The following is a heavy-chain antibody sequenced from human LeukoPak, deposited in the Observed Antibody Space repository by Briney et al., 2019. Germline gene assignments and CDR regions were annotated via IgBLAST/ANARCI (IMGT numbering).Heavy chain of an antibody. CDR3: ARGNYDFWSGYYTSSLLIGMDV. D-gene: IGHD3-3*01. CDR1: GGSFSGYY. J-gene: IGHJ6*02. V-gene: IGHV4-34*01. Sequence: PSETLSLTCAVYGGSFSGYYWSWIRQPPGKGLEWIGEINHSGSTNYNPSLKSRVTISVDTSKNQFSLKLSSVTAADTAVYYCARGNYDFWSGYYTSSLLIGMDVWGQGTTVTVSS. CDR2: INHSGST.